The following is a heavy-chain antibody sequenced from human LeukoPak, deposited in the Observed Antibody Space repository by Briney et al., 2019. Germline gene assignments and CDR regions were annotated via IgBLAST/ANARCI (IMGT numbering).Heavy chain of an antibody. V-gene: IGHV3-23*01. J-gene: IGHJ5*02. CDR1: GFTFSSSA. CDR2: ISASGGST. CDR3: AKGGLRDGYSYAS. Sequence: PGGSLRLSCAASGFTFSSSAMSWVRQVPGKGLEWVSGISASGGSTSYADSVNGRFTISRDNSKNTLSLQMNSLRAADTAVYYCAKGGLRDGYSYASWGQGTLITVSS. D-gene: IGHD5-24*01.